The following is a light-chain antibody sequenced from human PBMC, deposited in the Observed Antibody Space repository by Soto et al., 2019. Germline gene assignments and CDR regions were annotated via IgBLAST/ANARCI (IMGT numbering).Light chain of an antibody. J-gene: IGLJ2*01. Sequence: QSVLTQPPSVSAAPGQKVTISCSGSSSNIGNKYVSWYQQLPGTAPKLLIYVNNKRPSGIPDRFSGSKSGTSATLGITGLQTGDEADYYCGTWDSSLSAGVFGGGTKLTVL. CDR3: GTWDSSLSAGV. CDR2: VNN. CDR1: SSNIGNKY. V-gene: IGLV1-51*01.